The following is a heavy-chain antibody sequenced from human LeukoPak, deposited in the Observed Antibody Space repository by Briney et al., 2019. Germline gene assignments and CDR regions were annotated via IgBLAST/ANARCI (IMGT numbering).Heavy chain of an antibody. V-gene: IGHV4-4*07. CDR3: AREIYCSSTSCYLLDY. CDR1: GGSISSYY. D-gene: IGHD2-2*01. CDR2: IYTSGST. Sequence: SETLSLTCAVSGGSISSYYWSWIRQPAWKGLEWIGGIYTSGSTNYNPSLKSRVTMSVDTSRNQFSLKLSSVTAADTAVYYCAREIYCSSTSCYLLDYWGQGTLVTVSS. J-gene: IGHJ4*02.